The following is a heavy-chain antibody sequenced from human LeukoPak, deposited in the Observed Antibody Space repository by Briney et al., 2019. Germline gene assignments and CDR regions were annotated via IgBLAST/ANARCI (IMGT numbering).Heavy chain of an antibody. Sequence: SETLSLTCAVYGGSFSGYYWSWLRQPPGRGLEWIGVINHSGSTNYNPSLQSRVTISVDTSKNPSSLQLSSVTAADTAVYYCARGGLGRWLQLTVRSYYFEYWGGGTLVPV. D-gene: IGHD5-24*01. CDR2: INHSGST. CDR1: GGSFSGYY. J-gene: IGHJ4*02. V-gene: IGHV4-34*01. CDR3: ARGGLGRWLQLTVRSYYFEY.